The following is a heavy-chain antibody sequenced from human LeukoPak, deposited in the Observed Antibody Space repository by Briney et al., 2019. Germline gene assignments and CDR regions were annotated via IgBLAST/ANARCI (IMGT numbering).Heavy chain of an antibody. CDR3: ARDKIVGATHFDY. CDR1: GFTFSSYW. V-gene: IGHV3-74*01. D-gene: IGHD1-26*01. J-gene: IGHJ4*02. CDR2: INSDGSNT. Sequence: GGSLRLSCAASGFTFSSYWMHWVRQAPGKGLVWVSHINSDGSNTNYVDSVKGRFTISRDNAKNSLYLQMNSLRAEDTAVYYCARDKIVGATHFDYWGQGTLVTVSS.